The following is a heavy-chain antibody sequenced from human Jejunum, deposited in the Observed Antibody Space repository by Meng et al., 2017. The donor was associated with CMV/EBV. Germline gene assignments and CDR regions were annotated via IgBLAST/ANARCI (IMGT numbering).Heavy chain of an antibody. CDR1: GFTVSSSY. V-gene: IGHV3-53*01. CDR2: IYRGGST. D-gene: IGHD6-19*01. CDR3: VRDQWLVSDY. Sequence: SCAASGFTVSSSYMNWVRQAPGKGLEWVSIIYRGGSTYYADFVKGRFTISRDNAKNTLYLQMNSLTADDTALYYCVRDQWLVSDYWGQGTLVTVSS. J-gene: IGHJ4*02.